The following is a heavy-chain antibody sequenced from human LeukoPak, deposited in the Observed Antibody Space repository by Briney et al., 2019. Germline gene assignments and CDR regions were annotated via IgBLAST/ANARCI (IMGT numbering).Heavy chain of an antibody. V-gene: IGHV1-8*03. Sequence: GASVKVSCEASGYTFSSYDINWVRQATGQGLEWMGWMNPNSGDTGYAQKFQGRVTITRSTSISTAYMELSSLRSEDTAVYFCARARDSSAYYFDYWGQGTLVTVSS. CDR2: MNPNSGDT. CDR3: ARARDSSAYYFDY. D-gene: IGHD3-22*01. CDR1: GYTFSSYD. J-gene: IGHJ4*02.